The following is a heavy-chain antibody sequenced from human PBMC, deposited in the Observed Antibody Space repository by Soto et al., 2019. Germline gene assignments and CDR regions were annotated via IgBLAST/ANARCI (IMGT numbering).Heavy chain of an antibody. Sequence: EVQLVESGGGLVQPGGSLRLSCAASGFTFSDYHMHLVRQAAGKGLEWVAAIDTSGHTFYLGSVRGRFTVSRDDPRSSFHLQMSNLRPEDTAVYYCARLEIIGVNFFEHWGRGVLVTVSS. V-gene: IGHV3-13*01. D-gene: IGHD3-10*01. CDR1: GFTFSDYH. CDR3: ARLEIIGVNFFEH. CDR2: IDTSGHT. J-gene: IGHJ5*02.